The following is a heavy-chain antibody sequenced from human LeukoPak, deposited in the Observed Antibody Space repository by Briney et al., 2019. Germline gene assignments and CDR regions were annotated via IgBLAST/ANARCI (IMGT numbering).Heavy chain of an antibody. V-gene: IGHV4-59*08. CDR1: GGSISSYY. J-gene: IGHJ4*02. Sequence: SETLSLTCTVSGGSISSYYWSWIRQPPGKGLEWIGYIYYSGSTNYNPSLKSRVTISVDTSKNQFSLKLSSVTAADTAVYYCASSRSRLRETDYWGQGTLVTVSS. D-gene: IGHD4-17*01. CDR2: IYYSGST. CDR3: ASSRSRLRETDY.